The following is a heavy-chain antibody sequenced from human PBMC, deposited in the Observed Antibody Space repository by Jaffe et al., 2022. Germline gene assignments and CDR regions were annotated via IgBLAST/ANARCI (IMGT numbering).Heavy chain of an antibody. Sequence: QLQLQESGPGLVKPSETLSLTCTVSGGSISSSSYYWGWIRQPPGKGLEWIGSIYYSGSTYYNPSLKSRVTISVDTSKNQFSLKLSSVTAADTAVYYCARWVTTVITYYFDYWGQGTLVTVSS. CDR3: ARWVTTVITYYFDY. CDR1: GGSISSSSYY. J-gene: IGHJ4*02. CDR2: IYYSGST. V-gene: IGHV4-39*01. D-gene: IGHD4-17*01.